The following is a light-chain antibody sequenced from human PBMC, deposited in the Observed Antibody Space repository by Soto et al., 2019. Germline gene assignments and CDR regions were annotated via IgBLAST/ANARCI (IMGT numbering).Light chain of an antibody. V-gene: IGKV1-39*01. CDR1: QTIARY. J-gene: IGKJ3*01. CDR3: QQSYNAPFN. Sequence: DIQMTQSPSPLSASVGDRIIITCRASQTIARYINWFQQKSGQPPKLLVYAASILRHGVPSRFSASGSGSDFTLTINSLQPEDLATYYCQQSYNAPFNFGPGTKVDIK. CDR2: AAS.